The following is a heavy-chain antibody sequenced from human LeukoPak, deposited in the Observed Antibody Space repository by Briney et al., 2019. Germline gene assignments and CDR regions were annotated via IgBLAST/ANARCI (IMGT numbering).Heavy chain of an antibody. CDR2: IWYDGSNK. Sequence: PGGSLRLSCAASGFTFSSYGMPWVRQAPGKGLEWVAVIWYDGSNKYYADSVKGRFTISRDNSKNTLYLQMNSLRAEDTAVYYCARDRGLGNADYYGMDVWGQGTTVTVSS. V-gene: IGHV3-33*01. D-gene: IGHD7-27*01. J-gene: IGHJ6*02. CDR1: GFTFSSYG. CDR3: ARDRGLGNADYYGMDV.